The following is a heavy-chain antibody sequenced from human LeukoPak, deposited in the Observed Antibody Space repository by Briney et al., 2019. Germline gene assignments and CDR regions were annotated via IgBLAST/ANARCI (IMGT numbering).Heavy chain of an antibody. CDR3: ARDRIAVAGSGYVY. Sequence: PGGSLRLSCAASGFTFSSYAMHWVRQAPGKGPEWVAVISYDGSNKYYADSVKGRFTISRDNSKNTLYLQMNSLRAEDTAVYYCARDRIAVAGSGYVYWGQGTLVTVSS. D-gene: IGHD6-19*01. CDR1: GFTFSSYA. CDR2: ISYDGSNK. J-gene: IGHJ4*02. V-gene: IGHV3-30-3*01.